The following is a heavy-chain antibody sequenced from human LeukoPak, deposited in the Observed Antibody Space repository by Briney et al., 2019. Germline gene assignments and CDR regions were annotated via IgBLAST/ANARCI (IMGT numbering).Heavy chain of an antibody. Sequence: GASVKVSCKASGYSFTTYNIHWVRQAPEQGLEWMGIINPTDGSTSYAQNFQGRVTVTRDTSTSTVYMELTSLRSEDTAVYYCAREFRSYSDYWGQGTTVTVSS. V-gene: IGHV1-46*01. CDR3: AREFRSYSDY. CDR1: GYSFTTYN. D-gene: IGHD3-10*01. J-gene: IGHJ4*03. CDR2: INPTDGST.